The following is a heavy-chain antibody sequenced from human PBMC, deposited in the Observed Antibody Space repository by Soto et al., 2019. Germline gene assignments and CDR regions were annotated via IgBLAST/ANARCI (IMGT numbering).Heavy chain of an antibody. Sequence: VGSLRLSCVASGFNFIYNAMSWFPESPVKVLQWVSTISGSGEKTYYADSVKGRFTNSSDRSKNTLYLQMDSLRADDTAVYYCASLPGGTAPRPDYWGQGTMVTVSS. CDR2: ISGSGEKT. CDR3: ASLPGGTAPRPDY. D-gene: IGHD6-6*01. CDR1: GFNFIYNA. J-gene: IGHJ4*02. V-gene: IGHV3-23*01.